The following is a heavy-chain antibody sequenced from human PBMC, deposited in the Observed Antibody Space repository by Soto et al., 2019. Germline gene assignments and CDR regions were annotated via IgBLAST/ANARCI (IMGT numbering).Heavy chain of an antibody. Sequence: SETLSLTCTVSGGSISSGSSYWGWIRQPPGKGLEWIGSIYYLGNTYYNPSLGGRVSISVDTSKNQFSLKLSSVTAADTAVYYCARTLDYGHMDVWGKGTTVTVSS. J-gene: IGHJ6*03. CDR1: GGSISSGSSY. V-gene: IGHV4-39*07. D-gene: IGHD3-16*01. CDR2: IYYLGNT. CDR3: ARTLDYGHMDV.